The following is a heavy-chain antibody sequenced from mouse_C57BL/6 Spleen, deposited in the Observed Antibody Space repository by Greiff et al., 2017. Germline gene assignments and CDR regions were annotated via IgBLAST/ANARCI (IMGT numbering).Heavy chain of an antibody. J-gene: IGHJ1*03. CDR1: GYTFTSYW. D-gene: IGHD1-1*01. V-gene: IGHV1-59*01. Sequence: QVQLQQPGAELVRPGTSVKLSCKASGYTFTSYWMHWVKQRPGQGLEWIGVIDPSDSYTNYNQKFKGKATLTVDTSSSTAYMQLSSLTSEDSAVYYCAKFITTVDRYFDVWGTGTTVTVSS. CDR3: AKFITTVDRYFDV. CDR2: IDPSDSYT.